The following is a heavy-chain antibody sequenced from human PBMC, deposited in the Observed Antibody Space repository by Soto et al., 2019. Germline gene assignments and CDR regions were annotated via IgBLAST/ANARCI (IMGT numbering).Heavy chain of an antibody. V-gene: IGHV4-31*03. D-gene: IGHD3-22*01. CDR2: IYYSGST. CDR1: GGSISSGGYY. Sequence: QVQLQESGPGLVKPSQTLSLTCTVSGGSISSGGYYWSWIRQHPGKGLEWIGYIYYSGSTYYNPSLTSRVTISVDASKNQFSLKLRSVPAADTAVYYCAMSSGYADWFDPWGQGTLVTVSS. J-gene: IGHJ5*02. CDR3: AMSSGYADWFDP.